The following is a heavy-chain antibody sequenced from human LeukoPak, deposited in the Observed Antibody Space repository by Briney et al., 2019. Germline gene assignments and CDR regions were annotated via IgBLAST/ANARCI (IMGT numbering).Heavy chain of an antibody. D-gene: IGHD5-18*01. CDR2: IIPIFGTA. Sequence: SVKVSXKASGGTFSSYAISWVRQAPGQGLEWMGGIIPIFGTANYAQKFQGRVTITADESTSTAYMELSSLRSEDTAAYYCARKRGYSYGFDYWGQGTLVTVSS. CDR1: GGTFSSYA. V-gene: IGHV1-69*13. J-gene: IGHJ4*02. CDR3: ARKRGYSYGFDY.